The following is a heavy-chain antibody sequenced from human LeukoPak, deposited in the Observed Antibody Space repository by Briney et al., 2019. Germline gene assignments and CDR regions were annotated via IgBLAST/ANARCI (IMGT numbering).Heavy chain of an antibody. CDR3: ARGKVVAGTPGQNSWDN. Sequence: SETLSLTCTVSGGSISDYYWSWVRQPAGKGLEWIGRIHISGTTYYNPSLKSRFTMSVDTSKNQFSLKLSSVTAADTAVYYCARGKVVAGTPGQNSWDNWGQGILVTVSS. CDR2: IHISGTT. D-gene: IGHD6-19*01. CDR1: GGSISDYY. V-gene: IGHV4-4*07. J-gene: IGHJ4*02.